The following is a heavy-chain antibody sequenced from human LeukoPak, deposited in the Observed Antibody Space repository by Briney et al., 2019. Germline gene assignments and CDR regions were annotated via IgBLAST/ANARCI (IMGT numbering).Heavy chain of an antibody. J-gene: IGHJ4*02. Sequence: ASVKVSCKASGYTFTSYAVHWVRQAPGQRLEWMGWINAGNGNTKYSQKFQGRVTITRDTSASTAYMELSSLRSEDTAVYYCARTAGSYYHYFDYWGQGTLVTVSS. CDR1: GYTFTSYA. V-gene: IGHV1-3*01. D-gene: IGHD1-26*01. CDR2: INAGNGNT. CDR3: ARTAGSYYHYFDY.